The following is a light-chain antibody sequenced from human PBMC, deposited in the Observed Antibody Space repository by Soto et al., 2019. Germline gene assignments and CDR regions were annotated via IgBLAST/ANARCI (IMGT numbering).Light chain of an antibody. CDR2: GAS. J-gene: IGKJ3*01. CDR3: QQYGSTPFT. V-gene: IGKV3-20*01. Sequence: EIVVTQSPGTLSLSPGERATLSCRASQSVSSNYLAWYQQKPGQAPRLLIYGASSRASDIPDRFSGSGSGTDFTLNISRLEPEDFAMYYCQQYGSTPFTFGPGTKVDVK. CDR1: QSVSSNY.